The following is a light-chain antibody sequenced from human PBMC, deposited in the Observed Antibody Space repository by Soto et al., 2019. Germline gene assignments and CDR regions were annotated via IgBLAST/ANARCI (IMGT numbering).Light chain of an antibody. CDR3: QEYVSYSALA. CDR1: ESIGSF. V-gene: IGKV1-5*03. Sequence: DIQMTQSPSTLSASLGDRVTITCWASESIGSFLAWYQQKAGKAPKLLIYKASTLQIEVPSRFSGSGSGTDFTLTINGLQPDDFATYYCQEYVSYSALAFGGGTKVEIK. J-gene: IGKJ4*01. CDR2: KAS.